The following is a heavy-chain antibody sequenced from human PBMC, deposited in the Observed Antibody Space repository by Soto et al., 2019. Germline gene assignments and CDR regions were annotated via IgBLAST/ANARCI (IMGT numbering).Heavy chain of an antibody. CDR1: GFTFSDYY. V-gene: IGHV3-11*03. CDR2: ISSSSRYT. J-gene: IGHJ1*01. D-gene: IGHD3-22*01. Sequence: QVQLLESGGGLVKPGGSLRLSCAASGFTFSDYYMSWIRQAPGKGLEWVSYISSSSRYTNYADSVKGRFTISRDNAKNSLYLEMNSLRAEDTAVYYCARARRTESHYDSSGYTAEHFQYWGQDTLVTVSS. CDR3: ARARRTESHYDSSGYTAEHFQY.